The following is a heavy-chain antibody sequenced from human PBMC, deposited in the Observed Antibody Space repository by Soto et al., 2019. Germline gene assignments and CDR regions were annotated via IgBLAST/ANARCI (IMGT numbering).Heavy chain of an antibody. CDR3: AKVGWLRSKGFDY. J-gene: IGHJ4*02. D-gene: IGHD5-12*01. CDR2: ISGSGGST. CDR1: GFTFSSYA. Sequence: EVQLLESGGGLVQPGGSLRLSCAASGFTFSSYAMSWVRQAPGKGLEWVSAISGSGGSTYDADSVKGRFTISRDNSKNTLYLQMNSLRAEDTAVYYCAKVGWLRSKGFDYWGQGTLVTVSS. V-gene: IGHV3-23*01.